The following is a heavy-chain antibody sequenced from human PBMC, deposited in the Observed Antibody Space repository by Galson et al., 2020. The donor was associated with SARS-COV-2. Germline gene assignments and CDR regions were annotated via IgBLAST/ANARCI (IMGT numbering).Heavy chain of an antibody. CDR2: ISSSSSYI. Sequence: GRSLRLSCAASGFTFSSYSMNWVRQTPGKGLEWLSSISSSSSYIYYADSVKGRFTISRDNAKNSLYLQMNSLRAEDTAVYYCARMYPAPDSSGYYYAFDIWGQGTMVTVSS. D-gene: IGHD3-22*01. CDR3: ARMYPAPDSSGYYYAFDI. J-gene: IGHJ3*02. V-gene: IGHV3-21*01. CDR1: GFTFSSYS.